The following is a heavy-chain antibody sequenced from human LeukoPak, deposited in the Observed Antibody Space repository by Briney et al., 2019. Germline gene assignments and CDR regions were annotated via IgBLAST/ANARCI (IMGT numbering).Heavy chain of an antibody. V-gene: IGHV4-34*01. Sequence: SETLSLTCAVYGGSFSGYYWSWIRQPPGKGLEWIGEINHSGSTNYNPSLKSRVTIPVDTSKNQFSLKLRSVTAADTAVYYCARVVQSTDSSGFYLPEYFQHWGQGTLVTVSS. CDR3: ARVVQSTDSSGFYLPEYFQH. J-gene: IGHJ1*01. D-gene: IGHD3-22*01. CDR2: INHSGST. CDR1: GGSFSGYY.